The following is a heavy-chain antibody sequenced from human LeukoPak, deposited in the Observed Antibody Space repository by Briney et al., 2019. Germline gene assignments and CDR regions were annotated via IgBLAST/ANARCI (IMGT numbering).Heavy chain of an antibody. D-gene: IGHD6-6*01. J-gene: IGHJ4*02. CDR3: ARGRERGSSSSFTDY. Sequence: ASVKVSRKASGYTFTSYGISWVRQAPGQGLEWMGWISAYNGNTNYAQKLQGRVTMTTDTSTSTAYMELSSLRFEDTAVYYCARGRERGSSSSFTDYWGQGTLVIVSS. CDR1: GYTFTSYG. CDR2: ISAYNGNT. V-gene: IGHV1-18*01.